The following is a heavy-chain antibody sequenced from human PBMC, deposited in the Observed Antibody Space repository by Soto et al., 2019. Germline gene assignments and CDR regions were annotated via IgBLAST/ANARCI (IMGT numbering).Heavy chain of an antibody. Sequence: QVQLQESGPGLVKPSETLSLSGTVSGGSFSSHSCNWVREPAGKGLEWIARIYPTGSPPYNPSLKSRLTMVVDTSKNQFPLRLTAMTAADTAVYYCATGRSEVVPGAMDTWGQGTLVTVSS. D-gene: IGHD2-2*01. CDR2: IYPTGSP. J-gene: IGHJ5*02. V-gene: IGHV4-4*07. CDR1: GGSFSSHS. CDR3: ATGRSEVVPGAMDT.